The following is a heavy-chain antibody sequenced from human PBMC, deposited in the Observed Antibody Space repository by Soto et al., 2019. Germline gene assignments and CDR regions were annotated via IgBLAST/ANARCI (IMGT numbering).Heavy chain of an antibody. CDR3: AKQHHSGYDFRGWPTGLSYFDY. V-gene: IGHV3-30*18. Sequence: GGSLRLSCAASGFTFSSYGMHWVRQAPGKGLEWVAVISYDGSNKYYADSVKGRFTISRDNSKNTLYLQMNSLRAEDTAVYYCAKQHHSGYDFRGWPTGLSYFDYWGQGTLVTVSS. CDR2: ISYDGSNK. CDR1: GFTFSSYG. D-gene: IGHD5-12*01. J-gene: IGHJ4*02.